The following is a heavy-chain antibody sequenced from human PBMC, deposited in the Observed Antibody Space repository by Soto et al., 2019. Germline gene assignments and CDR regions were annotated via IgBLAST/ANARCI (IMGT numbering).Heavy chain of an antibody. CDR1: GFSFSIYG. J-gene: IGHJ4*02. V-gene: IGHV3-30*03. D-gene: IGHD1-26*01. CDR3: ARPTADKEWDRLRRVPLDY. Sequence: QVQLVESGGGVVQPGRSLGLSCAASGFSFSIYGMHWVRQAPGKGLEWVAVISHDGNNKHYGDSVKGRFTISRDNSKNTLYLEMNSLRADDTAVYYCARPTADKEWDRLRRVPLDYWGQGTLVTVSS. CDR2: ISHDGNNK.